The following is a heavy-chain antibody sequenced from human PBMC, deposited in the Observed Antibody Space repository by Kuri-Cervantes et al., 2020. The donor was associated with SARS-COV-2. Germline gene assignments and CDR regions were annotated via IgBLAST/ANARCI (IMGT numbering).Heavy chain of an antibody. Sequence: SQTPSLTCVNPGDSASSNIAAWNWTRQSPSRGLECLGRTYYRSKWYNDYAVSVKSRITINTDTSKNQFSLPLNYVTPQDTAVYYCSRVKYVFEEGYGMDVWGQGTRVTLSS. D-gene: IGHD2-8*01. J-gene: IGHJ6*02. CDR2: TYYRSKWYN. CDR3: SRVKYVFEEGYGMDV. V-gene: IGHV6-1*01. CDR1: GDSASSNIAA.